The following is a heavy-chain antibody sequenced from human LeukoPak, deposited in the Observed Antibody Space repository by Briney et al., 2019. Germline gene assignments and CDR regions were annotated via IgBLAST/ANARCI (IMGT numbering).Heavy chain of an antibody. CDR2: IDLDGSRR. J-gene: IGHJ3*02. Sequence: GGSLRLSCAASGFTFSHYWITWVRQAPGKGLEWVANIDLDGSRRYYVDSVEGRFTISRDNAKNSLYLQMNSLRVEDTAIYYCARDTSPSNGGSSYDAFDIWGQGTAVTVSS. CDR3: ARDTSPSNGGSSYDAFDI. CDR1: GFTFSHYW. V-gene: IGHV3-7*01. D-gene: IGHD2-15*01.